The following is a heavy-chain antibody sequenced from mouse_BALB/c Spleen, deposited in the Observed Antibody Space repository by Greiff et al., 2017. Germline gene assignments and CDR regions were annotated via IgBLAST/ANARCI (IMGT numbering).Heavy chain of an antibody. Sequence: VQLQQSGPGLVKPSQSLSLTCTVTGYSITSDYAWNWIRQFPGNKLEWMGYISYSGSTSYNPSLKSRISITRDTSKNQFFLQLNSVTTEDTATYYCALYGYSAWFAYWGQGTLVTVSA. V-gene: IGHV3-2*02. CDR1: GYSITSDYA. CDR2: ISYSGST. D-gene: IGHD2-2*01. CDR3: ALYGYSAWFAY. J-gene: IGHJ3*01.